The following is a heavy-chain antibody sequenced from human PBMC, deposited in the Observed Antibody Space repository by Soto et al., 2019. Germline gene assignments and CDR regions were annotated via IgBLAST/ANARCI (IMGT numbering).Heavy chain of an antibody. CDR3: ARDRWELPPGNDAFDI. CDR2: IYYSGGT. Sequence: XVQLQESGPGLVKPSETLSLTCTVSGGSISSYYWSWIRQPPGKGLEWIGYIYYSGGTNYNPSLKSRITLSVDTPKNQFSLKLSSVTAADTAVYYCARDRWELPPGNDAFDIWGQGTMVTVSS. D-gene: IGHD1-26*01. CDR1: GGSISSYY. V-gene: IGHV4-59*01. J-gene: IGHJ3*02.